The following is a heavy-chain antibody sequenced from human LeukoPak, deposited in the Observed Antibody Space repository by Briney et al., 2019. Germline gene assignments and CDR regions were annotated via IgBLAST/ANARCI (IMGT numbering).Heavy chain of an antibody. Sequence: ASVKVSCKASGYTFTTYAIHWVRQAPGQRLEWLGWINTGNGDTRYSQTFQGRVTITRDTSASTAYMELSSLRPEDTAMYYCARDIGSRSLHYWGQGTLVTVSS. D-gene: IGHD3-10*01. CDR3: ARDIGSRSLHY. V-gene: IGHV1-3*04. CDR2: INTGNGDT. CDR1: GYTFTTYA. J-gene: IGHJ4*02.